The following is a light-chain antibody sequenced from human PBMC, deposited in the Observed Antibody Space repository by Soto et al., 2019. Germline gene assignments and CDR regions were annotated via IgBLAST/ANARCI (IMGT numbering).Light chain of an antibody. CDR3: QQSYSTPLT. CDR1: QSISSY. J-gene: IGKJ4*01. Sequence: DIQMTQSPSSLSASVGDRITITCRASQSISSYLNWYQQKPGKAPKVLIYAASSLQSGVPSRFSGRRSGTDFTLTISSLQPEDFATYYCQQSYSTPLTFGGGTKVEIK. CDR2: AAS. V-gene: IGKV1-39*01.